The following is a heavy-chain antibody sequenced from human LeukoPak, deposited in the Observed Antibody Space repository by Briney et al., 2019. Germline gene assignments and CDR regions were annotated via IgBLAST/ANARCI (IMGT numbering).Heavy chain of an antibody. CDR3: ARVGTWELQRVFDY. V-gene: IGHV3-7*01. CDR2: IHKAGTES. Sequence: GGSLRLSCAASGFTFTDYWMTWVRQVPGKGLECVANIHKAGTESYYVDSVKGRFAISRDNAKNSLYLQLSSLRVDDTAVYYCARVGTWELQRVFDYWGQGTLVTVSS. CDR1: GFTFTDYW. D-gene: IGHD1-26*01. J-gene: IGHJ4*02.